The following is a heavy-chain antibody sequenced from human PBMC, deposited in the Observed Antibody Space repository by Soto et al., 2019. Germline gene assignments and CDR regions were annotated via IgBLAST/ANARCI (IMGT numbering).Heavy chain of an antibody. CDR2: TYYRSKWYN. Sequence: PSQTLSLTCAISGDSVSSNSAAWNWIRQSPSRGLEWLGRTYYRSKWYNDYAVSVKSRITINPDTSKNQFSLQLNSVTPEDTAVYYCAREGYSSSSGYYYGMDVWGQGTTVTVSS. J-gene: IGHJ6*02. D-gene: IGHD6-6*01. V-gene: IGHV6-1*01. CDR1: GDSVSSNSAA. CDR3: AREGYSSSSGYYYGMDV.